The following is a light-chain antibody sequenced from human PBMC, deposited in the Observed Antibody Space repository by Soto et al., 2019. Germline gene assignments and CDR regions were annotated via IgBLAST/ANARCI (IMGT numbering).Light chain of an antibody. CDR2: EVS. CDR1: SSDIGSQNR. V-gene: IGLV2-18*02. J-gene: IGLJ2*01. CDR3: SSKTGISALI. Sequence: QSVLTQPPSVSGSPGQSVTISCTGTSSDIGSQNRVSWYHQSPGTAPKLMIYEVSNRPSGVPDRFSGSKSGNTASLTISGLQAEDEADYYCSSKTGISALIFGGGTKLTVL.